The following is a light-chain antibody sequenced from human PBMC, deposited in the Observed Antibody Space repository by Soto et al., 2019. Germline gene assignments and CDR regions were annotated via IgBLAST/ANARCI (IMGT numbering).Light chain of an antibody. V-gene: IGKV3-11*01. CDR2: DAS. Sequence: EIVLTQSPATLSLSPVXXXXXXXXATRSVSSYLAWYQQKPGQAPRLLIYDASSRPTDIPARFSGSGSGTDFTLTISSLEPEDFALYYCQQRSNWPITFGQGTRLEIK. CDR3: QQRSNWPIT. CDR1: RSVSSY. J-gene: IGKJ5*01.